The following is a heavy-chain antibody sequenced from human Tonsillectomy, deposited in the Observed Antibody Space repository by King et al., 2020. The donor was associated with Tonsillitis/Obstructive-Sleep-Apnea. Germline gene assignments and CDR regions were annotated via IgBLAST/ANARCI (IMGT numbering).Heavy chain of an antibody. CDR1: GGSINSTSYC. CDR3: ARLTGGGDCYSIHDHYDRDD. D-gene: IGHD2-21*01. CDR2: IYYSGST. J-gene: IGHJ6*03. V-gene: IGHV4-39*01. Sequence: QLQESGPGLVKPSETLSLTCIVSGGSINSTSYCWGWIRQPPGKGLEWIGSIYYSGSTYYNPSLKSRVTISVDTSKNQFSVKLSSVTAADTAVYHCARLTGGGDCYSIHDHYDRDDWGKGTTVTGSS.